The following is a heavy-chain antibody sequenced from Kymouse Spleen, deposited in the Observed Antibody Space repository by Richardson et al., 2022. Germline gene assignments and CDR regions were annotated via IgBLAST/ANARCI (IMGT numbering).Heavy chain of an antibody. CDR3: AKESGSYLFDY. V-gene: IGHV3-30*18. CDR2: ISYDGSNK. J-gene: IGHJ4*02. CDR1: GFTFSSYG. Sequence: QVQLVESGGGVVQPGRSLRLSCAASGFTFSSYGMHWVRQAPGKGLEWVAVISYDGSNKYYADSVKGRFTISRDNSKNTLYLQMNSLRAEDTAVYYCAKESGSYLFDYWGQGTLVTVSS. D-gene: IGHD1-26*01.